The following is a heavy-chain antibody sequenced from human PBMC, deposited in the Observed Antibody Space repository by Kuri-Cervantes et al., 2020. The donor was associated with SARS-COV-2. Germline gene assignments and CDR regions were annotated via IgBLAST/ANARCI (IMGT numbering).Heavy chain of an antibody. CDR3: AKLFGVVVAGTLDY. CDR2: LGGSGDVT. V-gene: IGHV3-23*01. CDR1: GFTFSSYA. Sequence: GGSLTLSCAVSGFTFSSYAMTWVRQAPGKGLEWVSGLGGSGDVTYYADSVRGRFTISRDHSNNTLYLQMNSLRGEDTAVYYCAKLFGVVVAGTLDYWGQGTLVTVSS. J-gene: IGHJ4*02. D-gene: IGHD2-15*01.